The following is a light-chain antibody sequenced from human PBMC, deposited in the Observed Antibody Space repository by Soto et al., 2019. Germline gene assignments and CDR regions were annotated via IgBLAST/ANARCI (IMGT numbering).Light chain of an antibody. V-gene: IGLV2-14*03. Sequence: QSALTQPASVSGSPGQSITISCTGTSSDIGAYNFVSWYPQHPGKAPKLMLYDVNIRPSGVSNRFSGSKSGNTASLTISGLQAEDEADYYCTSWTTSTTMIFGGGTKLPVL. CDR3: TSWTTSTTMI. CDR1: SSDIGAYNF. CDR2: DVN. J-gene: IGLJ2*01.